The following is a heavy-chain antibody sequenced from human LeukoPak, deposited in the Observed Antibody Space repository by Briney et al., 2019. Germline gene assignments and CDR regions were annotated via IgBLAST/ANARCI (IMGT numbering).Heavy chain of an antibody. CDR2: ISYDGSNK. CDR1: GFTFSSYA. D-gene: IGHD4-23*01. CDR3: ARDRSTVVTDWEYLFDY. Sequence: GRSLRLSCAASGFTFSSYAMHWVRQAPGKGLEWVAVISYDGSNKYYADSVKGRFTISRDNSKNTLYLQMNSLRAEDTAVCYCARDRSTVVTDWEYLFDYWGQGTLVTVSS. J-gene: IGHJ4*02. V-gene: IGHV3-30*01.